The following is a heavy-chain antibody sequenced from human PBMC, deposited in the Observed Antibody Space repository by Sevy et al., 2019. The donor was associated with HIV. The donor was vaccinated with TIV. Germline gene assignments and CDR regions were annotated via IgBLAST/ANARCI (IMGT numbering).Heavy chain of an antibody. CDR2: ISGSGCST. J-gene: IGHJ6*02. Sequence: GGSLRLSCAASGFIFSTYTMTWVRQAPGKGLEWVSGISGSGCSTYYADSLKGRFTIFRDNSKNTVYLQMNSLRAEDTAVYYCAKGDRTFYGLDVWGQGTTVTVSS. V-gene: IGHV3-23*01. D-gene: IGHD2-15*01. CDR3: AKGDRTFYGLDV. CDR1: GFIFSTYT.